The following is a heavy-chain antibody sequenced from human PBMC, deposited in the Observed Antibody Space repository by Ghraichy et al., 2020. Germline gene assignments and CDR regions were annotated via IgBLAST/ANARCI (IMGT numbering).Heavy chain of an antibody. Sequence: AGSLRLSCVASGLMFSPNTMNWVRQAPGKGLEWVSSISSSTRYIYYADSVKGRFTISRDNAQNSLYLQMNSLRAEDTAVYYCSRGGGAGTPVLYHMDVWGLGTTVTVSS. CDR3: SRGGGAGTPVLYHMDV. CDR1: GLMFSPNT. J-gene: IGHJ6*02. V-gene: IGHV3-21*01. D-gene: IGHD6-19*01. CDR2: ISSSTRYI.